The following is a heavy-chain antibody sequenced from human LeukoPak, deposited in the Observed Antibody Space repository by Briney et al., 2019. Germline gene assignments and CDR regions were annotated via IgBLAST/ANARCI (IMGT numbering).Heavy chain of an antibody. CDR3: ASMTTVTTRGFNWLDP. J-gene: IGHJ5*02. D-gene: IGHD4-17*01. V-gene: IGHV3-48*03. CDR1: GFTFSSYE. CDR2: ISSSGSTI. Sequence: GGSLRLSCAASGFTFSSYEMNWVRQAPGKGLEWVSYISSSGSTIYYADSVKGRFTISRDNAKNSLYLQMNSLRAEDTAVYYCASMTTVTTRGFNWLDPWGQGTLVTVSS.